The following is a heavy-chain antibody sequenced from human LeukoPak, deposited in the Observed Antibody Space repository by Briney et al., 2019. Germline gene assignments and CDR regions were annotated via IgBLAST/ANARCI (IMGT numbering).Heavy chain of an antibody. V-gene: IGHV4-34*01. J-gene: IGHJ4*02. D-gene: IGHD3-10*01. CDR3: ARERSYGSGSYRY. CDR2: INHSGST. Sequence: SETLSLTCAVYGGSFSGYYWSWIRQPPGKGLEWIGEINHSGSTNYNPDLKSRVTISVDTSKNQFSLKLSSVTAADTAVYYCARERSYGSGSYRYWGQGTLVTVSS. CDR1: GGSFSGYY.